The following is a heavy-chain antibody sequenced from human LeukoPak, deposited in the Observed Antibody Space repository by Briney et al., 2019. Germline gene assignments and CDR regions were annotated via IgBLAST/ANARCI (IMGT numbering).Heavy chain of an antibody. CDR3: ARQPPIAAAGLDH. Sequence: SETLSLTCAVYGGSFSGYYWSWIRQPPGKGLEWIGEINHSGSTNYNPSLKSRVTISVDTSKNQFSLKLSSVAAADTAVYYCARQPPIAAAGLDHWGQGTLVTVSS. D-gene: IGHD6-13*01. V-gene: IGHV4-34*01. J-gene: IGHJ4*02. CDR2: INHSGST. CDR1: GGSFSGYY.